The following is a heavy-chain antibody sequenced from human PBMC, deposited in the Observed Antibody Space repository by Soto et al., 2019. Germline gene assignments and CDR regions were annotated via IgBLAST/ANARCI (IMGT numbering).Heavy chain of an antibody. D-gene: IGHD1-26*01. CDR3: GEFSGSYPVYNGMNV. J-gene: IGHJ6*02. CDR1: GFPFSTSA. V-gene: IGHV3-23*01. CDR2: ISGTSDAA. Sequence: GGSLRLSCAASGFPFSTSAMNWVRQAPGKGLEWVSIISGTSDAAYYAESVKGRFTSSRDNSKNTLYLQMNSLRAEDTAVYYFGEFSGSYPVYNGMNVWGQGTTVTVSS.